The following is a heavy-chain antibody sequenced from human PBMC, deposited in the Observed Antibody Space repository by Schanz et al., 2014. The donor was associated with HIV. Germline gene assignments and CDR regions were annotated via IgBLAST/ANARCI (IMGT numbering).Heavy chain of an antibody. D-gene: IGHD6-19*01. CDR2: IWYDGSYK. CDR1: GFTFSNFA. V-gene: IGHV3-33*01. Sequence: ESGGGVVQPGRSLRLSCAASGFTFSNFAMHWVRQAPGKGLEWAAVIWYDGSYKYYADSVKGRFTISRDNPKNTLYLQMNSLRAEDTAIYYCARSPDWAGTDAFDIWGQGTMVTVSS. CDR3: ARSPDWAGTDAFDI. J-gene: IGHJ3*02.